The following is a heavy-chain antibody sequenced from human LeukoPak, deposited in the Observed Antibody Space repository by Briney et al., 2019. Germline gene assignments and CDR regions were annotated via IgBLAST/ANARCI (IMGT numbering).Heavy chain of an antibody. J-gene: IGHJ3*02. Sequence: SETLSLTCTVSGASINSDTYYWGWIRQPPGKGLEWIGTHSHSGSAYYNPSLKSRVTISVDTSKNQFSLKLSSVTAADTAVYYCARDLWWERRGAAFDIWGQGTMVTVSS. V-gene: IGHV4-39*07. CDR1: GASINSDTYY. CDR3: ARDLWWERRGAAFDI. D-gene: IGHD1-26*01. CDR2: HSHSGSA.